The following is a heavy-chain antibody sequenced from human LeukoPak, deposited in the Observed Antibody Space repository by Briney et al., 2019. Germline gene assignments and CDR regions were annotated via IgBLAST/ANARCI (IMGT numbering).Heavy chain of an antibody. CDR2: INWNGGST. CDR1: GFTFDDYG. D-gene: IGHD3-3*01. Sequence: GGSLRLSCAASGFTFDDYGMSWVRQAPGKGLEWVSGINWNGGSTGYADSVKGRFTISRDNSKNTLYLQMNSLRAEDTAVYYCAKENTIFGALDVWGQGTTVTVSS. V-gene: IGHV3-20*04. CDR3: AKENTIFGALDV. J-gene: IGHJ6*02.